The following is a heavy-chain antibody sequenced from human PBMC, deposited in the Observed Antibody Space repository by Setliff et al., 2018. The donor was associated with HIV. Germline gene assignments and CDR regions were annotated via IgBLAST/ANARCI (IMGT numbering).Heavy chain of an antibody. Sequence: PSETLSLTCTVPGGSMTTHFWSWIRQPPGKGLEWIGSVYYSGSTNYNPSLKSRVTISLDTSENQFSLNLNSVTAADTAVYYCARDISEGFFLERASEHWSQGTLVTVSS. CDR2: VYYSGST. CDR3: ARDISEGFFLERASEH. J-gene: IGHJ1*01. CDR1: GGSMTTHF. V-gene: IGHV4-59*11. D-gene: IGHD3-3*01.